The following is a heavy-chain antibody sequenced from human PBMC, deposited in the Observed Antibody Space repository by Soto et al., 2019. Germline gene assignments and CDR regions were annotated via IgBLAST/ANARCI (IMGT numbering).Heavy chain of an antibody. V-gene: IGHV1-69*01. J-gene: IGHJ1*01. Sequence: QVQLVQSGAEVKKPGSSVKVSCKASGGTFSSYAISWVRHDPGQGLEWMGGIIPIFGTAHYAQKFQGRVTITADETTSTAYMVLSILRSEDTAVYYCPTVYSSRHEYFQHWGQGTLVTVSS. CDR3: PTVYSSRHEYFQH. CDR1: GGTFSSYA. D-gene: IGHD6-13*01. CDR2: IIPIFGTA.